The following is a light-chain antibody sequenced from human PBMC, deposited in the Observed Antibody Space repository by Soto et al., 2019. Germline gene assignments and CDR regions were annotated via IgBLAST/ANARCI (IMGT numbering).Light chain of an antibody. CDR2: EVS. CDR3: SSYASSNNYV. CDR1: SSDVGGYNY. J-gene: IGLJ1*01. Sequence: QSALTQPPSASGSPGQSVTIFCTGTSSDVGGYNYVSWYQQHPGKAPKLMIYEVSKRPSGVPDRFSGSKSGNTASLTVSGLQAEDEADYYCSSYASSNNYVFGTGTKLTVL. V-gene: IGLV2-8*01.